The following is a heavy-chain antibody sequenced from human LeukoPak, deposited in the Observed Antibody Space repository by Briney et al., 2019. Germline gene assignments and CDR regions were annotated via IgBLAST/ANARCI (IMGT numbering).Heavy chain of an antibody. D-gene: IGHD2-2*01. V-gene: IGHV5-51*01. CDR3: ARGIVVVPAAMYPDAFDI. CDR1: GYSFTSYW. CDR2: IYPGDSDT. Sequence: GESLKMSCKGSGYSFTSYWIGWVRQMPGKGLEWMGIIYPGDSDTRYSPSFQGQVTISADKSISTAYLQWSSLKASDTAMYYCARGIVVVPAAMYPDAFDIWGQGTMVTVSS. J-gene: IGHJ3*02.